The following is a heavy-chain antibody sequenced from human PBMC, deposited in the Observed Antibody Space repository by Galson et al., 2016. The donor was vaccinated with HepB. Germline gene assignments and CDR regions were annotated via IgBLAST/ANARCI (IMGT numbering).Heavy chain of an antibody. D-gene: IGHD1-26*01. V-gene: IGHV3-48*03. CDR1: GFTFSRYE. Sequence: LRLSCVASGFTFSRYEMNWVRQAPGKGLEWVSYISSSGTTIYYADSVKGRFTISRDNAKNSLYLQMNSLRAEDTAVYYCVRDRTYSGSYLDAFDIWGQGTMVTVSS. CDR3: VRDRTYSGSYLDAFDI. CDR2: ISSSGTTI. J-gene: IGHJ3*02.